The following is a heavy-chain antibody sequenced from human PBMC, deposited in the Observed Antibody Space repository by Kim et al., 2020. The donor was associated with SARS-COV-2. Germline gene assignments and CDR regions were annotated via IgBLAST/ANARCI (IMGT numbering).Heavy chain of an antibody. CDR1: GFTFTNYA. Sequence: GGSLRLSCAASGFTFTNYAMNWVRQAPGKGLEWVSVISGGGGSKYYADSVKGRFTISRDNSKNTVYLQMSSLRAEDTAVYYCAKEWRLTSLTGGGDFFDYWGQGTPVSVSS. D-gene: IGHD4-17*01. CDR2: ISGGGGSK. J-gene: IGHJ4*02. CDR3: AKEWRLTSLTGGGDFFDY. V-gene: IGHV3-23*01.